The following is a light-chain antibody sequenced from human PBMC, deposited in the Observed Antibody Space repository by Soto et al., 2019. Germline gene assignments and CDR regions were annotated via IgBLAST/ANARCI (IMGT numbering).Light chain of an antibody. J-gene: IGKJ5*01. V-gene: IGKV1-5*01. CDR2: DAS. CDR3: QQYNSYSPIT. CDR1: QTISSW. Sequence: DIQMTQSHSTLSGSVGDRVTITCRASQTISSWLAWYQQKPGKAPKLLIYDASSLESGVPSRFSGSGSGTEFTLTISSLQPDDFATYYCQQYNSYSPITFGQGTRLEI.